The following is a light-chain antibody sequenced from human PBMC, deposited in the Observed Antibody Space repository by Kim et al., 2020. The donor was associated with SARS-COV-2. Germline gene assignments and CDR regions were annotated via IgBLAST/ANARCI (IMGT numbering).Light chain of an antibody. CDR1: QSPN. Sequence: EREMTQSPATMSVSPGERVTLSCRASQSPNIAWYQQKPGQAPRLLIFGASTRATGIPARFSGSGAGTEATLTINNVQAEDFAVYYCQQYNTWPITFGQGTRLEIK. CDR3: QQYNTWPIT. V-gene: IGKV3-15*01. J-gene: IGKJ5*01. CDR2: GAS.